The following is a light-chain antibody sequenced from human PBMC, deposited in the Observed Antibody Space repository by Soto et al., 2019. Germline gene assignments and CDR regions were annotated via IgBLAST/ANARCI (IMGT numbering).Light chain of an antibody. CDR3: QQRSNWPPIT. V-gene: IGKV3-11*01. CDR2: DAS. CDR1: QSVDIN. J-gene: IGKJ5*01. Sequence: EIVLTQSPATLSVSPGERVTLSCRASQSVDINLAWYQQKPGQAPRLLIYDASNRATGIPARFSGSGSGTDFTLTISSLGPEDFAVYYCQQRSNWPPITFGQGTRLEIK.